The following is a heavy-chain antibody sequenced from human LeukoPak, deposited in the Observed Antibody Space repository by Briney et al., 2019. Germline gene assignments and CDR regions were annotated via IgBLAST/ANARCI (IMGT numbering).Heavy chain of an antibody. CDR1: GFIFTGYW. J-gene: IGHJ4*02. V-gene: IGHV3-7*04. D-gene: IGHD5-18*01. Sequence: GGSLRLSCAASGFIFTGYWMSWVRQAPGKGLEWVANINQDGSEKYYVDSVRGRFTISRDNAKNSLHLQMNSLRAEDTAVYFCARVRTAMTNHFDYRGQGTLVTVSS. CDR2: INQDGSEK. CDR3: ARVRTAMTNHFDY.